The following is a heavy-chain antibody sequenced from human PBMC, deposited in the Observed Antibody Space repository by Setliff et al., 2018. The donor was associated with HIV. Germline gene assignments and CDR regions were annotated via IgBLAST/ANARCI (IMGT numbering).Heavy chain of an antibody. CDR3: ARDLGSSAWPFDY. Sequence: SETLSLTCTVSGASISSGLYYWNWIRQPAGKGLEWIGRISSSGSTTYSPSLKSRVTISVDTSKNQFSLNLRSVTAADTAVYYCARDLGSSAWPFDYWGQGALVTVSS. D-gene: IGHD6-25*01. J-gene: IGHJ4*02. V-gene: IGHV4-61*02. CDR2: ISSSGST. CDR1: GASISSGLYY.